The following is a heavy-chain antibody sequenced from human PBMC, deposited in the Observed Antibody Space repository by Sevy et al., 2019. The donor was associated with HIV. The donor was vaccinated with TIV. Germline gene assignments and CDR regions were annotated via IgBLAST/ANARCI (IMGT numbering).Heavy chain of an antibody. CDR3: AKGNSGSFDY. CDR2: IKQDESEK. Sequence: GGSLRLSCAASGFSFSTYWMHWVRQAPGKGLEWMANIKQDESEKYYVASVKGRFTISRDNAKNSVYLEMNSLRPEVTAIYHCAKGNSGSFDYWGQGTLVTVSS. J-gene: IGHJ4*02. D-gene: IGHD3-22*01. CDR1: GFSFSTYW. V-gene: IGHV3-7*01.